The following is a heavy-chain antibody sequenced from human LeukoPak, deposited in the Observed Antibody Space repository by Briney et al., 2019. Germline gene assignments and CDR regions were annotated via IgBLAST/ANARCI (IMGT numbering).Heavy chain of an antibody. D-gene: IGHD2-15*01. CDR2: VYYSGST. CDR1: GGSTSSYY. CDR3: AREYCSGGTCHFDY. V-gene: IGHV4-59*01. J-gene: IGHJ4*02. Sequence: SETLSLTCTVSGGSTSSYYWSWIRQPPGKGLEWIGYVYYSGSTNYNPSLKSRVTISVDTSKNQFSLKLSSVTAADSAVYYCAREYCSGGTCHFDYWGQGTLVTVSS.